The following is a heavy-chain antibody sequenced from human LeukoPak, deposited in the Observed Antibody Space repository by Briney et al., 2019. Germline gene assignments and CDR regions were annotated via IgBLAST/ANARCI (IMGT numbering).Heavy chain of an antibody. Sequence: SETLSLTCAISGDSVSSNGASWNWIRQSPSRGLEWLGRTYYRSQQWHSDYAPSVKGRITPNPDTSKNRFSLQLNSVTPEDTAVYYCGRETDFGVVTNWGQGTLVTVSS. CDR3: GRETDFGVVTN. J-gene: IGHJ4*02. CDR2: TYYRSQQWHS. V-gene: IGHV6-1*01. D-gene: IGHD3-3*01. CDR1: GDSVSSNGAS.